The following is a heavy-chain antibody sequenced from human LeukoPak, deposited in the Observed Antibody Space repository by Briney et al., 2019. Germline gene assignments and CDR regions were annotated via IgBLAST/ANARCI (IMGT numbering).Heavy chain of an antibody. CDR2: IYYSGST. D-gene: IGHD1-26*01. CDR3: AREKGAAFSAFDI. V-gene: IGHV4-39*07. Sequence: PSETLSLTCTVSGGSISSSSYYWGWIRQPPGKGLEWIGSIYYSGSTYYNPSLKSRVTISVDTPKNQFSLKLSSVTAADTAVYYCAREKGAAFSAFDIWGQGTMVTVSS. CDR1: GGSISSSSYY. J-gene: IGHJ3*02.